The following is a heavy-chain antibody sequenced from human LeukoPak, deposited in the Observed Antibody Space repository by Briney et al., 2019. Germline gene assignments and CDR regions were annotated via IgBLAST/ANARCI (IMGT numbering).Heavy chain of an antibody. CDR2: IYWNDGN. D-gene: IGHD3-3*01. J-gene: IGHJ4*02. V-gene: IGHV2-5*01. Sequence: SGPTLVKPTQTLTLTCTFSGFSLSTSGVGVGWIRQPPGKALEWLALIYWNDGNRYSPSLKSRLTITKDTSKNQVVLTMTNMDPVDTATYYCAHSPLSYYDFWSGYSNTYYFDYWGQGTLVIVSS. CDR3: AHSPLSYYDFWSGYSNTYYFDY. CDR1: GFSLSTSGVG.